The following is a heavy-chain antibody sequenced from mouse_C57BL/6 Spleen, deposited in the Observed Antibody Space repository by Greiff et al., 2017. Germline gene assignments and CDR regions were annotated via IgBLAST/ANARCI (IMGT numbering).Heavy chain of an antibody. Sequence: QVQLQQSGPELVKPGASVKISCKASGYAFSSSWMNWVKQRPGKGLEWIGRIYPGDGDTNYNGKFKGKATLTADKSSSTAYMQLSSLTSEDSAVYFCASPYYCSSPPFAYWGEETLVTVSA. V-gene: IGHV1-82*01. J-gene: IGHJ3*01. CDR3: ASPYYCSSPPFAY. CDR2: IYPGDGDT. D-gene: IGHD1-1*01. CDR1: GYAFSSSW.